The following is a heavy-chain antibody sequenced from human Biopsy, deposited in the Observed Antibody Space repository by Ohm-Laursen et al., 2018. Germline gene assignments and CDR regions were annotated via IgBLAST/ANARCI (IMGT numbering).Heavy chain of an antibody. CDR1: GFTFNSYW. D-gene: IGHD3-16*01. V-gene: IGHV3-74*03. Sequence: SLRLSCSASGFTFNSYWMHWVRHAPGKGLVWVSRINIDGSGTKYADSVKGRFTVSRDNAKNTLYLQMNSLTAEDTAIYYCTRAYRYGLGAFDMWGQGTMVTVSS. J-gene: IGHJ3*02. CDR2: INIDGSGT. CDR3: TRAYRYGLGAFDM.